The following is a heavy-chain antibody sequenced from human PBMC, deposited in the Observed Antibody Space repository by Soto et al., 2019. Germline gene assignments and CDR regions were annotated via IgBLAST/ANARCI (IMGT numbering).Heavy chain of an antibody. CDR2: ISGSGGST. Sequence: SGGSLRLSCAASGFTFSSYAMSWVRQAPWKGLEWVSAISGSGGSTYYADSVKGRFTISRDNSKNTLYLQMNSLRAEDTAVYYCAKDGVGEYYGSWSQARGSYYYYYYMDVWGKGTTVTVPS. D-gene: IGHD3-10*01. J-gene: IGHJ6*03. CDR1: GFTFSSYA. V-gene: IGHV3-23*01. CDR3: AKDGVGEYYGSWSQARGSYYYYYYMDV.